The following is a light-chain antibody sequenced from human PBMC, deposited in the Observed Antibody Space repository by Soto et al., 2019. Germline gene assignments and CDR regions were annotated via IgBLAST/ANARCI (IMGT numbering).Light chain of an antibody. CDR1: QSVSNY. V-gene: IGKV3-11*01. CDR3: QQRSNWPPTWT. Sequence: EIVLTQSPATLSLSPGERAPLSCRARQSVSNYLAWYQQKPGQAPRLLIYDASSRATGIPTRFSGFGSGTDFTLTISSLEPEDFAVYFCQQRSNWPPTWTFGQGTKVDIK. J-gene: IGKJ1*01. CDR2: DAS.